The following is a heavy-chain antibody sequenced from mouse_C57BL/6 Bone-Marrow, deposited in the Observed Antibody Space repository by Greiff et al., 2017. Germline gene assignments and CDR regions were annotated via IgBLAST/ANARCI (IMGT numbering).Heavy chain of an antibody. V-gene: IGHV14-4*01. D-gene: IGHD2-10*01. CDR2: IDPENGDT. CDR3: TTPLLKFAY. CDR1: GFNIKDDY. Sequence: SGAELVRPGASVKLSCTASGFNIKDDYMHWVKQRPEQGLEWIGWIDPENGDTEYASKFQGKATITADTSSNTAYLQLSSLTSEDTAVYYCTTPLLKFAYWGQGTLVTVSA. J-gene: IGHJ3*01.